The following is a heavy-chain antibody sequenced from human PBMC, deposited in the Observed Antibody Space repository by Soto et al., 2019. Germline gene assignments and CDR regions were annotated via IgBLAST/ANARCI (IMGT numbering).Heavy chain of an antibody. Sequence: SETLPLTCTVSGGSSSTYYWSWIRQPPGKGLEWIGYIYYDGSTSYNPSLRSRVTISVDTSKNQFSLILSSVTSADTAVYYCARDQLSSGLYVWFDPWGQGTLVTVSS. CDR3: ARDQLSSGLYVWFDP. CDR2: IYYDGST. CDR1: GGSSSTYY. J-gene: IGHJ5*02. D-gene: IGHD6-25*01. V-gene: IGHV4-59*01.